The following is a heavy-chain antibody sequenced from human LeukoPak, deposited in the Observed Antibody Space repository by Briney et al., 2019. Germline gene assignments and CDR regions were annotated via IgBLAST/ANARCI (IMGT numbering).Heavy chain of an antibody. CDR1: AGSISSYY. Sequence: PSETLSLTCTVSAGSISSYYWSWIRQPPGKGLEWIGYIYTSGSTNYNPSLKSRVTISVDTSKNQLSLKLSSVTAADTAVYYCARHMGGYDSPFGYWGQGTLVTVSS. V-gene: IGHV4-4*09. CDR2: IYTSGST. J-gene: IGHJ4*02. CDR3: ARHMGGYDSPFGY. D-gene: IGHD5-12*01.